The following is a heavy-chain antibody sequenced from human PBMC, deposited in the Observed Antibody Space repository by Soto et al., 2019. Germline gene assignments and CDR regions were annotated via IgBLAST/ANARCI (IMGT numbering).Heavy chain of an antibody. J-gene: IGHJ6*02. CDR3: AKDMSYDSSGPRPLYYYYGMDV. CDR2: ISGSGGST. CDR1: GFTFSSYA. Sequence: GGSLRLSCAASGFTFSSYAMSWVRQAPGKGLEWVSAISGSGGSTYYADSVKGRFTISRDNSKNTLYLQMNSLRAEDTAVYYSAKDMSYDSSGPRPLYYYYGMDVWGQGTTVTVSS. V-gene: IGHV3-23*01. D-gene: IGHD3-22*01.